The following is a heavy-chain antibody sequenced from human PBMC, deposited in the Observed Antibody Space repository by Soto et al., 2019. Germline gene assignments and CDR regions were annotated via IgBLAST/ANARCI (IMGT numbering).Heavy chain of an antibody. Sequence: PSETLSLTCTVSGGSISGYYWSWIRQPPGKELQYIGYIYYSGSTNYNPSLQSRVTMSVDTSKNQFSLKLNSVTAADTAVYYCARHYNSGSYPLDYWGQGTLVTVSS. CDR1: GGSISGYY. J-gene: IGHJ4*02. CDR2: IYYSGST. D-gene: IGHD3-10*01. V-gene: IGHV4-59*08. CDR3: ARHYNSGSYPLDY.